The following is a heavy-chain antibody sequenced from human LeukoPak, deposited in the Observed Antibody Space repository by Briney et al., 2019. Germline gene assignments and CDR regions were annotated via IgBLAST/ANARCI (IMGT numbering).Heavy chain of an antibody. Sequence: GGSLRLSCAASGFTFSTYSMNWVRQAPGKGLEWVSSISTSSSYIYYADSVKGRFTISRDNAKNTVSLQMNSLSAEDTAVYYCASVFASWGQGFLVTVSS. CDR1: GFTFSTYS. J-gene: IGHJ4*02. CDR2: ISTSSSYI. CDR3: ASVFAS. V-gene: IGHV3-21*01.